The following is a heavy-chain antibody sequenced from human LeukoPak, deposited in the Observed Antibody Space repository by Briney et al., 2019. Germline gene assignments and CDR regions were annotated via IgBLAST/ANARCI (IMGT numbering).Heavy chain of an antibody. D-gene: IGHD2-15*01. CDR1: GFAFSSYA. J-gene: IGHJ4*02. CDR3: AKDRDYCSGGSCYSDFDY. Sequence: GGSLRLSCAASGFAFSSYAMSWVRQAPGKGLEWVSAISGSGGSTYYADSVKGRFTISRDNSKNTLYLQMNSLRAEDTAVYYCAKDRDYCSGGSCYSDFDYWGQGTLVTVSS. CDR2: ISGSGGST. V-gene: IGHV3-23*01.